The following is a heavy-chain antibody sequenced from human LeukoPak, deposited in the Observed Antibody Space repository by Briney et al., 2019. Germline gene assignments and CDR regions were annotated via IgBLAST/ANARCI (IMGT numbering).Heavy chain of an antibody. CDR1: GGSFSGYY. CDR2: IYHSGST. Sequence: SETLSLTCAVYGGSFSGYYWSWIRQPPGKGLEWIGYIYHSGSTYYNPSLKSRVTISVDRSKNQFSLKLSSVTAADTAVYYCARQYCSGGSCYFGYWGQGTLVTVSS. CDR3: ARQYCSGGSCYFGY. J-gene: IGHJ4*02. D-gene: IGHD2-15*01. V-gene: IGHV4-34*01.